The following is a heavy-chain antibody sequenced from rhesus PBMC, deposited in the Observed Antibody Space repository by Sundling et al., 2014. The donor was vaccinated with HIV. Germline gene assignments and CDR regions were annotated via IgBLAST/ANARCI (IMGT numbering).Heavy chain of an antibody. D-gene: IGHD3-9*01. CDR3: AKVYYEDDHGYYYTNYALDS. CDR2: ISTVGST. J-gene: IGHJ6*01. Sequence: EVQLVESGGGLAKPGGSLRLSCAASGFTFRSYTMHWVRQAPGKGLEWVSTISTVGSTYYADSVKGRFTISRDNSRNTLSLQMNSLRTEDTAVYYCAKVYYEDDHGYYYTNYALDSWGQGVVVSVSS. CDR1: GFTFRSYT. V-gene: IGHV3-103*01.